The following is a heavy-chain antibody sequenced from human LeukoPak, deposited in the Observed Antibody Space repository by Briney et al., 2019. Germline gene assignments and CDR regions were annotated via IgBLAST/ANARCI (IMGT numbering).Heavy chain of an antibody. D-gene: IGHD1-14*01. CDR2: ISSSSSYT. Sequence: PGGSLRLSCAASGFTFSDYYMSWIRQAPGKGLEWVSYISSSSSYTNYVDSVKGRFTISRDNAKNSLYLQMNSLRAEDTAVYYCARDNPGRLNAFDIWGQGTMVTVSS. J-gene: IGHJ3*02. V-gene: IGHV3-11*05. CDR1: GFTFSDYY. CDR3: ARDNPGRLNAFDI.